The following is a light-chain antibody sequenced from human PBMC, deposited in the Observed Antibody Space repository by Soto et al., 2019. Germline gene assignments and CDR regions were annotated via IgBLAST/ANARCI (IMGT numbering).Light chain of an antibody. V-gene: IGKV3-20*01. CDR1: ETVSRSY. Sequence: DIVLTQSPGTMSLSPGQRATLSCRASETVSRSYLAWYQQTPGQAPRLLIYDASRRATGIPDRFSGSGSGTDFSLTISRLEPEDFAVYYCQQFVESPFTFGQGTKLEI. CDR2: DAS. CDR3: QQFVESPFT. J-gene: IGKJ2*01.